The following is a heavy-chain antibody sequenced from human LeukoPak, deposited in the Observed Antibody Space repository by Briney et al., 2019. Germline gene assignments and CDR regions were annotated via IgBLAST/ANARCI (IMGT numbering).Heavy chain of an antibody. CDR2: ISSSGSTI. Sequence: GGSLRLSCAASGFTFNSYSMNWVRQAPGKGLEWVSYISSSGSTIYYADSVKGRFTISRDNAKNSLYLQMNSLRAEDTAVYYCARLGKQQLVRGYYYYMDVWGKGTTVTISS. V-gene: IGHV3-48*04. CDR1: GFTFNSYS. D-gene: IGHD6-13*01. J-gene: IGHJ6*03. CDR3: ARLGKQQLVRGYYYYMDV.